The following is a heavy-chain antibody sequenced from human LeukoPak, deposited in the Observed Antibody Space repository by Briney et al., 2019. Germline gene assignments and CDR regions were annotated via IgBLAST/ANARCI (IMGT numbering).Heavy chain of an antibody. D-gene: IGHD1-1*01. CDR3: ARDSTGTSESDY. V-gene: IGHV1-46*01. CDR2: INPSGGST. J-gene: IGHJ4*02. CDR1: GYTFTSYY. Sequence: ASVKVSCKASGYTFTSYYMHWVRQAPGQGLEWMGIINPSGGSTSYAQKFQGRVTITADKSTSTAYMELSSLRSEDTAVYYCARDSTGTSESDYWGQGTLVTVSS.